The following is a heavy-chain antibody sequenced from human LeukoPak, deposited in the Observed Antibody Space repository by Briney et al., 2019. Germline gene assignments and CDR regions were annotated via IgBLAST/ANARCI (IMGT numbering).Heavy chain of an antibody. CDR2: MNPNSGNT. V-gene: IGHV1-8*01. Sequence: ASVKVSCKASGYTFTSYDINWVRQATGQGLEWMGWMNPNSGNTGYAQKFQGRVTMTRNTSISTAYMELSSLRSEDTAVYYCASEARSTAVAARPGPKTDYWGQGTLVTVSS. CDR3: ASEARSTAVAARPGPKTDY. CDR1: GYTFTSYD. D-gene: IGHD6-6*01. J-gene: IGHJ4*02.